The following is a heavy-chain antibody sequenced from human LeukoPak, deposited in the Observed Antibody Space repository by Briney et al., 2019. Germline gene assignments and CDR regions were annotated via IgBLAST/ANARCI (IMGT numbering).Heavy chain of an antibody. CDR2: INPNSGGT. Sequence: ASVKVSCKASGYTFTGYYMHWVRQAPGQGLEWMGWINPNSGGTNYAQKFQGRVTMTRDTSISTAYMELSRLRSDDTAVYYCARDRPYYDFWSGYYHFDYWGQGTLVTVSS. D-gene: IGHD3-3*01. CDR1: GYTFTGYY. CDR3: ARDRPYYDFWSGYYHFDY. J-gene: IGHJ4*02. V-gene: IGHV1-2*02.